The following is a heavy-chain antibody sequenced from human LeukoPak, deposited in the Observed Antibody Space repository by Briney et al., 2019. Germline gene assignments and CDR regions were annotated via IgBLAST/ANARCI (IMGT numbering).Heavy chain of an antibody. CDR1: GGSFSGYY. Sequence: SETLSLTCAVYGGSFSGYYWSWIRQPPGKGLEWIGEINHSGSTNYNPSLKSRVTISVDTSKNQFSLKLSSVTAADTAVYYCAREATRGLDPWGQGTLVTVSS. J-gene: IGHJ5*02. CDR2: INHSGST. CDR3: AREATRGLDP. D-gene: IGHD3-10*01. V-gene: IGHV4-34*01.